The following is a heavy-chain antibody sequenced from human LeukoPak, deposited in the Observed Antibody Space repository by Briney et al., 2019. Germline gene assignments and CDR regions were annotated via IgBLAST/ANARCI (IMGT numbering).Heavy chain of an antibody. J-gene: IGHJ4*02. CDR1: GFPFSSYA. V-gene: IGHV3-23*01. D-gene: IGHD3-10*01. CDR3: VKGHGGSGAYHF. Sequence: PGGSLRLSCAGSGFPFSSYAMTWVRQAPGKGLEWVSTVSVGAITTDYADSVKGRFTISRDNSKNMVYLQMNSLRVEDTAVYYCVKGHGGSGAYHFWGPGTLVTVA. CDR2: VSVGAITT.